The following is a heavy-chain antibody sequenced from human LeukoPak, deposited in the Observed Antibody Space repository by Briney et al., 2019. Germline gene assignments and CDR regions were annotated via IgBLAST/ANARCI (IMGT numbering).Heavy chain of an antibody. CDR1: GGSFSGYY. Sequence: SETLSLTCAVYGGSFSGYYWSWIRQPPGKGLEWIGYIYYSGSTNYNPSLESRVTISVDTSKNQFSLKLSSVTAADTAVYYCARAGTAMGRMDVWGKGTTVTVSS. CDR2: IYYSGST. V-gene: IGHV4-59*01. J-gene: IGHJ6*04. D-gene: IGHD5-18*01. CDR3: ARAGTAMGRMDV.